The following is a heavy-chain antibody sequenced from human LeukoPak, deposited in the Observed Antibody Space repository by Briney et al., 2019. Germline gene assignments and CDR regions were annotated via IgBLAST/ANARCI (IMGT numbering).Heavy chain of an antibody. Sequence: SETLSLTCAVYGGSFSGYYWSWIRQPPGKGLEWIGEINHSGSTNYNPSLKSRVTISVDTSKNQFSLKLSSVTAADTAVYYCARLSRTTVLDYWGQGTLVTASS. J-gene: IGHJ4*02. D-gene: IGHD4-17*01. CDR3: ARLSRTTVLDY. V-gene: IGHV4-34*01. CDR1: GGSFSGYY. CDR2: INHSGST.